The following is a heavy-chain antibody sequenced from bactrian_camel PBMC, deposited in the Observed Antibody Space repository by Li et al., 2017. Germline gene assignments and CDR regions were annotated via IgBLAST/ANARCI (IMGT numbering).Heavy chain of an antibody. J-gene: IGHJ4*01. CDR2: IYTGSGWT. D-gene: IGHD6*01. V-gene: IGHV3S19*01. CDR3: ARVRGVVAVGFVDY. CDR1: GISFGLHG. Sequence: VQLVESGGGLVRPGGSLRLSCVTSGISFGLHGMSWVRQAPGKGLERVSTIYTGSGWTSYANFAKGRFTISKDNTKNMVYLQMNSLNPEDTAVYSCARVRGVVAVGFVDYWGQGTQVTVS.